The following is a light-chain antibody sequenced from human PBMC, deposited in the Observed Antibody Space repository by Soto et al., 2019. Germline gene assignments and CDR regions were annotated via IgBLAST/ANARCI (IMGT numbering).Light chain of an antibody. V-gene: IGLV2-14*01. CDR2: EVT. CDR3: SSYTSSNTPYV. CDR1: SSDVGAYNF. J-gene: IGLJ1*01. Sequence: QSVLTQPASVSGSPGQSITISCTGSSSDVGAYNFVSWYQHHPGKAPKLILYEVTTRPSGVSSRFSGSKSGNTASLTISGLQADDEANYYSSSYTSSNTPYVSGTGTKVTVL.